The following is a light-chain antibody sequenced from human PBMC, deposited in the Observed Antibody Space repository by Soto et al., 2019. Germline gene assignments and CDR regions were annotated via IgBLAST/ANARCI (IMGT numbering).Light chain of an antibody. Sequence: DIQMTQSPSSLSASVGDRVTITCRASQSISSYLNWYQQKPGKAPKLLIYAASSLQSGVPSRFSGSGSGTEFTLSISSLQPDDFATYYCQHYNVYPWTFGQGTKVDI. CDR1: QSISSY. J-gene: IGKJ1*01. V-gene: IGKV1-39*01. CDR3: QHYNVYPWT. CDR2: AAS.